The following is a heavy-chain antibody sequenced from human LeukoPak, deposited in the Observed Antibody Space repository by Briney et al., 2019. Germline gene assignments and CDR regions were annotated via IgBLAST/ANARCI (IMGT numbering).Heavy chain of an antibody. V-gene: IGHV1-18*04. Sequence: GASVKVSCKASGYTFTGYYMHWVRQAPGQGLEWMGWISAYNGNTNYAQKLQGRVTMTTDTSTSTAYMELRSLRSDDTAVYYCARGVLRYFDWPRHAFDIWGQGTMVTVSS. CDR2: ISAYNGNT. CDR1: GYTFTGYY. CDR3: ARGVLRYFDWPRHAFDI. J-gene: IGHJ3*02. D-gene: IGHD3-9*01.